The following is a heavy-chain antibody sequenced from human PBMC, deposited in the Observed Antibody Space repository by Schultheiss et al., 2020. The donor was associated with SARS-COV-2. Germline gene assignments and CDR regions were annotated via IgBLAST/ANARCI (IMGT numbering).Heavy chain of an antibody. CDR2: ISGSGGST. V-gene: IGHV3-23*01. J-gene: IGHJ6*02. D-gene: IGHD3-22*01. Sequence: GGSLRLSCAASGFTFSSYAMSWVRQAPGKGLEWVSAISGSGGSTYYADSVKGRFTISRDNSKNTLYLQMNSLRAEDTAVYYCARDQYYYDSSGPRYYYYGMDVWGQGTTVTVSS. CDR3: ARDQYYYDSSGPRYYYYGMDV. CDR1: GFTFSSYA.